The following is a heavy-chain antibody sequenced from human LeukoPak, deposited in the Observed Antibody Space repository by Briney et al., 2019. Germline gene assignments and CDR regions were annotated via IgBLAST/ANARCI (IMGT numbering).Heavy chain of an antibody. J-gene: IGHJ4*02. D-gene: IGHD7-27*01. CDR3: EKDGDHAN. CDR1: GCSISSSNDY. Sequence: SETLSFTCTVSGCSISSSNDYWGWIRQPPGKGRECIGNIYYTVSTYYNPSLNSRVARPVDTSKNQFSLKLSSVTDADTAVYYCEKDGDHANWGQGTLVTVSS. V-gene: IGHV4-39*07. CDR2: IYYTVST.